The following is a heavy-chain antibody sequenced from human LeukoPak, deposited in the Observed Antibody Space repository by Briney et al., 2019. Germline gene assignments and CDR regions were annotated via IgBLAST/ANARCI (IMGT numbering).Heavy chain of an antibody. CDR1: GGSISSYY. D-gene: IGHD3-22*01. Sequence: PSETLSPTCSVSGGSISSYYWSWIRQPPGKGLEWIGFIYYNGSPYYNPSLKSRVTISVDTSKNQFSLKLSSVTAADTAVYYCARHPNYYDSSGYYAPFDYWGQGTLVTVSS. CDR3: ARHPNYYDSSGYYAPFDY. V-gene: IGHV4-59*08. J-gene: IGHJ4*02. CDR2: IYYNGSP.